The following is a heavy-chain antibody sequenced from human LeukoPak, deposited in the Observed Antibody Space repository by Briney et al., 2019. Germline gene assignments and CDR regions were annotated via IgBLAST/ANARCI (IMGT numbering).Heavy chain of an antibody. J-gene: IGHJ4*02. V-gene: IGHV3-30*02. CDR1: GFTFSSYW. CDR3: AKDYIVSSSPIYYLDS. CDR2: IRYDGINK. Sequence: GGSLRLSCAASGFTFSSYWMHWVRQAPGKGLEWVSFIRYDGINKYYADSVKGRFTLSRDNSKNTVYLEMNSLRPEDTAVYYCAKDYIVSSSPIYYLDSWGQGALVTVSS. D-gene: IGHD6-6*01.